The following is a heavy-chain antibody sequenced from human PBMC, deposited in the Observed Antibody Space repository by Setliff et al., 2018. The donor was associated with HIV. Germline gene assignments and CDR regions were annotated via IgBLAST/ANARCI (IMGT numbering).Heavy chain of an antibody. CDR1: GYTFTTYG. D-gene: IGHD6-19*01. J-gene: IGHJ6*02. CDR3: ARLGSGWSDSYYYAMDI. Sequence: ASVKVSCKASGYTFTTYGISWVRQAPGHGLEWMGRISPNFGHTNYAQNFLGRVTMTIDTSTSRAYMELRSLISDDTAMYFCARLGSGWSDSYYYAMDIWGQGTTVTVSS. CDR2: ISPNFGHT. V-gene: IGHV1-18*01.